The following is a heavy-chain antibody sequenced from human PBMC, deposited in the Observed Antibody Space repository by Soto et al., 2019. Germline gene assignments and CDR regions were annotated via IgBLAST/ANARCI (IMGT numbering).Heavy chain of an antibody. CDR3: AKVKDYYDSSGYFDY. D-gene: IGHD3-22*01. CDR2: ISYDGSNK. J-gene: IGHJ4*02. CDR1: VFTFSSYG. Sequence: GGSLRLYCAASVFTFSSYGMHWVRQAPGKGLEWVAVISYDGSNKYYADSVKGRFTISRDNSKNTLYLQMNSLRAEDTAVYYCAKVKDYYDSSGYFDYWGQGTLVTVSS. V-gene: IGHV3-30*18.